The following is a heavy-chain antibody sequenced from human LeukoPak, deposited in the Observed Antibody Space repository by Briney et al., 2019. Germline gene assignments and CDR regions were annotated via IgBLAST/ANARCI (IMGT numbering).Heavy chain of an antibody. Sequence: SETLSLTCAVYGGSFSGHYWSWIRQPPGKGLEWIGEINHSGSTNYNPSLKSRVSISVDTSKNHFSLKLTSVTAADTAVYYCARRLYSSGWYNWFDPWGQGTLVTVSS. J-gene: IGHJ5*02. D-gene: IGHD6-19*01. CDR2: INHSGST. CDR1: GGSFSGHY. V-gene: IGHV4-34*01. CDR3: ARRLYSSGWYNWFDP.